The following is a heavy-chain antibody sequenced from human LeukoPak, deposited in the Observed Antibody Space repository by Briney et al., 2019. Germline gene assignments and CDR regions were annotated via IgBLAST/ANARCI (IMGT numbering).Heavy chain of an antibody. CDR1: GFTFSSYG. Sequence: GGSLRLSCAASGFTFSSYGMHWVRQAPGKGLEWVAFIRYDGSNKYYADSVKGRFTISRDNSKNTLYLQMNSLRAEDTAVYYCAKDSLWFGELLGTDNWFDPWGQGTLVTVSS. J-gene: IGHJ5*02. CDR3: AKDSLWFGELLGTDNWFDP. CDR2: IRYDGSNK. D-gene: IGHD3-10*01. V-gene: IGHV3-30*02.